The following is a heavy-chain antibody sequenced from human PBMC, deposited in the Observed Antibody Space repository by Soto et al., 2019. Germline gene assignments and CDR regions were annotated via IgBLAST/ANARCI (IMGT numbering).Heavy chain of an antibody. D-gene: IGHD6-6*01. Sequence: SVKVSCKASGGTFSSYAISWVRQAPGQGLEWMGGIIPIFGTANYAQKFQGRVTITADKSTSTAYMELSSLRSEDTAVYYCAMEYSSSSPYGMDVWGQGTTVTVSS. J-gene: IGHJ6*02. CDR1: GGTFSSYA. CDR3: AMEYSSSSPYGMDV. CDR2: IIPIFGTA. V-gene: IGHV1-69*06.